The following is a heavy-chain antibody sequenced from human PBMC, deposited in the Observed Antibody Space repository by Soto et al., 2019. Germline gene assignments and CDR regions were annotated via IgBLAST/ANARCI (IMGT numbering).Heavy chain of an antibody. CDR1: GGSFTSLI. Sequence: QVQLVQSGAEVKKPGSSVKVSCKASGGSFTSLIITWVRQAPGQGLEWMGRIIPVLGVEYYAQKFQGRVTITADKSTTTAYMELTSLTSEDTAVYYCAKSPNPGSDTPSYSGMDVWGRGTTVTVSS. D-gene: IGHD2-21*01. CDR2: IIPVLGVE. J-gene: IGHJ6*02. CDR3: AKSPNPGSDTPSYSGMDV. V-gene: IGHV1-69*02.